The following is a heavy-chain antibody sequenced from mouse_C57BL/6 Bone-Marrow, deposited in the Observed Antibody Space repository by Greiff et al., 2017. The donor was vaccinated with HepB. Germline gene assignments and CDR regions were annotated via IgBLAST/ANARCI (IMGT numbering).Heavy chain of an antibody. CDR1: GYTFTSYW. Sequence: QVQLKQSGAELVKPGASVKLSCKASGYTFTSYWMHWVKQRPGQGLEWIGMIHPNSGSTNYNEKFKSKATLTVDKSSITAYMQLSILTSEDSAVYYCARSIPLCAYWCRGTVVTVSA. V-gene: IGHV1-64*01. CDR2: IHPNSGST. CDR3: ARSIPLCAY. J-gene: IGHJ3*01.